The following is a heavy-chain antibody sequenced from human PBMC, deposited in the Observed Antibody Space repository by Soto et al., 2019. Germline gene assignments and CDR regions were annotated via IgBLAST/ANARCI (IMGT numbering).Heavy chain of an antibody. CDR2: ISVSVGST. D-gene: IGHD6-19*01. CDR3: AKVERAVAGIID. Sequence: EVQLLESGGGLVQPGGSLRLSCAASGFTFSSYAMSWVRQAPGKGLEWVSAISVSVGSTYYADSMKGRFTISRDNSKNTLYLQMNSLRAEDTAVYYCAKVERAVAGIIDWGQGTLVTVSS. V-gene: IGHV3-23*01. CDR1: GFTFSSYA. J-gene: IGHJ4*02.